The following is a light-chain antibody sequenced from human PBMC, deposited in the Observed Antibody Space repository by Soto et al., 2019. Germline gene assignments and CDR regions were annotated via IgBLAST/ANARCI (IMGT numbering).Light chain of an antibody. Sequence: QPVLTQSPSASASLGASVKLTCTLSSGHSNYAIAWHQQQPEKGPRYLMKLNNDGSHSKGDGIPDRFSGSSSGAERYLTISSLQSEDESEYYCQTWDTGISVVFGGGTKLTVL. V-gene: IGLV4-69*01. CDR1: SGHSNYA. CDR3: QTWDTGISVV. J-gene: IGLJ2*01. CDR2: LNNDGSH.